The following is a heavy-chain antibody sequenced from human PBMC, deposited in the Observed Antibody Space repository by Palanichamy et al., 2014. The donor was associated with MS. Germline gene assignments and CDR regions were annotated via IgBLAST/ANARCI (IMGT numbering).Heavy chain of an antibody. D-gene: IGHD5-18*01. V-gene: IGHV3-7*01. CDR2: IKQDGSEK. J-gene: IGHJ5*01. CDR3: ARGTWIQLRFPNSPFDS. Sequence: EVQLVESGGGLVQPGGSLRLSCAASGFTFSSYWMSWVRQAPGKGLEWVANIKQDGSEKYYVDSVKGRFTISRDNAKNSLYLQMNSLRAEDTAVYYCARGTWIQLRFPNSPFDSWGQGTLVTVSS. CDR1: GFTFSSYW.